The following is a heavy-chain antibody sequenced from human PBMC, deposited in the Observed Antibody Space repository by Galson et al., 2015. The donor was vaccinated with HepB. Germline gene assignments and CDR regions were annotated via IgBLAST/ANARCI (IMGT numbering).Heavy chain of an antibody. D-gene: IGHD3-22*01. CDR1: GYTLTELS. Sequence: SVKVSCKVSGYTLTELSMHWVRQAPGKGLEWMGGFDPEDGETIYAQKFQGRVTMTEDTSTDTAYMELSSLRAEDTAVYYCARDGRLGDSSGYYPYYYYCGMDVWGQGTTVTVSS. CDR3: ARDGRLGDSSGYYPYYYYCGMDV. J-gene: IGHJ6*02. V-gene: IGHV1-24*01. CDR2: FDPEDGET.